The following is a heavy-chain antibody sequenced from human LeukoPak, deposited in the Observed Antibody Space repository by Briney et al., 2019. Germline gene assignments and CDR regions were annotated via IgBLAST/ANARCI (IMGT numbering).Heavy chain of an antibody. V-gene: IGHV1-2*02. Sequence: ASVKVSCKASGYTFTDYNMHWLRQAPGQGLEWMGWINPYSGVTNYAQKFQGRVTMTRDTSISTAYMELSRLRSDDTAVYYCARGGRKVVNASIDAFGIWGQGTMVTVSS. D-gene: IGHD2-21*01. CDR2: INPYSGVT. J-gene: IGHJ3*02. CDR1: GYTFTDYN. CDR3: ARGGRKVVNASIDAFGI.